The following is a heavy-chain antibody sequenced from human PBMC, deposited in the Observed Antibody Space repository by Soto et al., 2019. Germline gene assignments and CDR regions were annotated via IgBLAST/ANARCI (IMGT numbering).Heavy chain of an antibody. D-gene: IGHD6-19*01. CDR1: GFIFDSDW. CDR3: VGGTGWLIEY. V-gene: IGHV3-74*01. Sequence: SGGSLRLSCAASGFIFDSDWLHWVRQPPGKGLEWVSRINTDGTDTSYADSVKGRFTISRDNTKGSLYLQMNSLRAEDTAVYYCVGGTGWLIEYWGQGSLVTVSS. J-gene: IGHJ4*02. CDR2: INTDGTDT.